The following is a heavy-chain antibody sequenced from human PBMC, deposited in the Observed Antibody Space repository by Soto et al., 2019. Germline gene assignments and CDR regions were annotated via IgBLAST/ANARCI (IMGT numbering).Heavy chain of an antibody. V-gene: IGHV3-74*01. CDR2: INTDGTST. CDR1: GFTFSSYW. CDR3: TRAGSYRSDY. J-gene: IGHJ4*02. D-gene: IGHD3-10*01. Sequence: EVQLVESGGGLVQPGGSLRLSCAASGFTFSSYWLHWVRQAPGKGLEWVSRINTDGTSTSYADSLKGRFTISRDNAKNTLYLQVNCVRAEDTAVYYCTRAGSYRSDYWGQGTLVTVSS.